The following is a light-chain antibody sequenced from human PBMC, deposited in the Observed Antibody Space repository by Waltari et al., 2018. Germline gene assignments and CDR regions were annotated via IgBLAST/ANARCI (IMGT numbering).Light chain of an antibody. CDR2: GPS. Sequence: TLSVSPGESVTLSCRASRTVNSNLAWYQQKPGQAPRLLIYGPSTRATGIPARFSGTGSGTEFTLTISSVQSVDFAVYYCQQFYDWPLTFGGGTKVELK. V-gene: IGKV3-15*01. CDR1: RTVNSN. CDR3: QQFYDWPLT. J-gene: IGKJ4*01.